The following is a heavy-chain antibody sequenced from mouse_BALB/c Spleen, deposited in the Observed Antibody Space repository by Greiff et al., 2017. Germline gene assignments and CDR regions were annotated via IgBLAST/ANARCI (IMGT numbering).Heavy chain of an antibody. CDR3: ARDRITTVVFDY. Sequence: EVKLVESGGGLVQPGGSLKLSCAASGFTFSSYGMSWVRQTPDKRLELVATINSNGGSTYYPDSVKGRFTISRDNAKNTLYLQMSSLKSEDTAMYYCARDRITTVVFDYWGQGTTLTVSS. D-gene: IGHD1-1*01. CDR2: INSNGGST. V-gene: IGHV5-6-3*01. J-gene: IGHJ2*01. CDR1: GFTFSSYG.